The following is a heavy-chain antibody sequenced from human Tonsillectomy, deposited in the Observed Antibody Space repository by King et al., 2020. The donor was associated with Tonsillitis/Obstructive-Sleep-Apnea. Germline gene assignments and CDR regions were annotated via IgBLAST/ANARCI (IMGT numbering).Heavy chain of an antibody. CDR1: GGSMSSNTW. Sequence: QLQESGPGLVKPSGTLSLTCAVSGGSMSSNTWWSWVRQPPGKGLEWIGEIHHSGSTNYNPSLMSRVTISVDKSKSQFSLKLTSVTAADTAVYYCAGERGFGDYYYYFYMDVWGKGTTVTVSS. D-gene: IGHD4-17*01. J-gene: IGHJ6*03. CDR2: IHHSGST. CDR3: AGERGFGDYYYYFYMDV. V-gene: IGHV4-4*02.